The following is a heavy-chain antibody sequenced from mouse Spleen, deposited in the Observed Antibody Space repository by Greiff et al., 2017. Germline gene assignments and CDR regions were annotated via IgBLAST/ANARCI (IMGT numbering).Heavy chain of an antibody. CDR1: GYTFTDYE. CDR2: IDPETGGT. CDR3: TRGDYYGSSYPYAMDY. J-gene: IGHJ4*01. Sequence: QVHVKQSGAELVRPGASVTLSCKASGYTFTDYEMHWVKQTPVHGLEWIGAIDPETGGTAYNQKFKGKAILTADKSSSTAYMELRSLTSEDSAVYYCTRGDYYGSSYPYAMDYWGQGTSVTVSS. V-gene: IGHV1-15*01. D-gene: IGHD1-1*01.